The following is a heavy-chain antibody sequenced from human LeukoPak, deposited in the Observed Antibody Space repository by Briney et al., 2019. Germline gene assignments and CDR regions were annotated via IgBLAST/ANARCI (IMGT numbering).Heavy chain of an antibody. Sequence: GGSLRLSCAASGLTFSDYYMNWIRQAPGKGLEWVSYISRSNSYTNYADSVKDRFTISRDNAKNSLYLQMNSLRAEDKAIYYCASTSGITMPPAYWGQGTLVTVSS. CDR3: ASTSGITMPPAY. V-gene: IGHV3-11*03. J-gene: IGHJ4*02. D-gene: IGHD3-10*01. CDR2: ISRSNSYT. CDR1: GLTFSDYY.